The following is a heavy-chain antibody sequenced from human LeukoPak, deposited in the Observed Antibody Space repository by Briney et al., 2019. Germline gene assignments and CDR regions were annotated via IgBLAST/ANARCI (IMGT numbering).Heavy chain of an antibody. D-gene: IGHD4-17*01. CDR2: IYTSGST. CDR1: GGSISTYY. J-gene: IGHJ4*02. CDR3: AREATTVTTTTGRYFDY. V-gene: IGHV4-4*07. Sequence: SETLSLTCTVSGGSISTYYWSWIRQPPGKGLEWIGRIYTSGSTNYKPSLKSRVTMSADTSKNQFSLNLNSMTAADTAVYYCAREATTVTTTTGRYFDYWGQGTLVTVSS.